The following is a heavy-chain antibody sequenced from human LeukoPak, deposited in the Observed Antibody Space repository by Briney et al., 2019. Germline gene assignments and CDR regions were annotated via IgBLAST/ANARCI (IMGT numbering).Heavy chain of an antibody. CDR2: IWYDGSNK. Sequence: GGSLRLSCAASGFTFSSYGMHRVRQAPGKGLEWVAVIWYDGSNKYYADSVKGRFTISRDNFKNTLYMQMNSLRAEDTAVYYCAREKQGYSSGWYGYWGQGTLVTVSS. V-gene: IGHV3-33*01. D-gene: IGHD6-19*01. CDR1: GFTFSSYG. J-gene: IGHJ4*02. CDR3: AREKQGYSSGWYGY.